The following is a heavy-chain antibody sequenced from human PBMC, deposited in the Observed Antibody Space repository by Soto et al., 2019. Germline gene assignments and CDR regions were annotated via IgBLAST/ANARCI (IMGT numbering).Heavy chain of an antibody. V-gene: IGHV4-30-2*01. CDR2: IYHSGST. D-gene: IGHD3-10*01. J-gene: IGHJ3*02. CDR3: ARGGDYYGSGSYSVFDI. Sequence: PSETLSLTCVVSGVFISSGGYSWSWIRQPPGKGLEWIGNIYHSGSTYYKPSLKSRVTISVDRSKKQISLKLSSVTAADTAVYYCARGGDYYGSGSYSVFDIWGQGTMVTVSS. CDR1: GVFISSGGYS.